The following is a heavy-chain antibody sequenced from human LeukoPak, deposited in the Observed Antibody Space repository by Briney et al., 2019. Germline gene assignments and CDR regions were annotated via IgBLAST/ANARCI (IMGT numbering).Heavy chain of an antibody. Sequence: SETLSLTCTVSGGSISSFYWSWIRQSPGKGLEWIGHIYYSETTKYNPSLKSRVTMSVDTSKSQLSLKLSSVTAADTAVYYCARVIGYCSSTSCPGGFGPWGQGTLVTVSS. CDR1: GGSISSFY. D-gene: IGHD2-2*01. V-gene: IGHV4-59*01. J-gene: IGHJ5*02. CDR3: ARVIGYCSSTSCPGGFGP. CDR2: IYYSETT.